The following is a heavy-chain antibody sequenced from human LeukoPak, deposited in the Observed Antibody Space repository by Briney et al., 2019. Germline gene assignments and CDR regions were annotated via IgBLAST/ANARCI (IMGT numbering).Heavy chain of an antibody. CDR3: AHSIYLYDTLTGYHNILSFDY. D-gene: IGHD3-9*01. CDR1: GFSLSTSGVG. Sequence: ESGPTLVNPTQTLTLTCTFSGFSLSTSGVGVGWIRQPPGKALEWLALIYWDDDKRYSPSLKSRLTITKDTSKNQVVLTMTNMDPVDTATYYCAHSIYLYDTLTGYHNILSFDYWGQGTLVTVSS. J-gene: IGHJ4*02. V-gene: IGHV2-5*02. CDR2: IYWDDDK.